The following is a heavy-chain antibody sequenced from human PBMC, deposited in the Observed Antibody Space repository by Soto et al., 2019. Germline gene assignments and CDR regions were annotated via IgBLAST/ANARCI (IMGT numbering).Heavy chain of an antibody. CDR3: ARHRGASSGDYVYYYYYYGMDV. V-gene: IGHV4-30-4*01. CDR1: GGSISSGDYY. J-gene: IGHJ6*02. D-gene: IGHD4-17*01. CDR2: IYYSGST. Sequence: SETLSLTCTVSGGSISSGDYYRSWIRQPPGKGLEWIGYIYYSGSTYYNPSLKSRVTISVDTSKNQFSLKLSSVTAADTAVYYCARHRGASSGDYVYYYYYYGMDVWGQGTTVTVSS.